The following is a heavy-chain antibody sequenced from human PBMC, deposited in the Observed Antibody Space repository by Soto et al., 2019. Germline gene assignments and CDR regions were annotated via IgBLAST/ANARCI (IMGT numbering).Heavy chain of an antibody. CDR3: ASTNYNTFLKSRVTITVDTAKNQSSLKLSSVTAEDTAVYYCAGKGHLGVLRYCDWSAGGYYYYGMDV. Sequence: ASVKVSWKASGYTFTSYDINWVRQATGQGLEWMGWMNPNSGNTGYAQKFQGRVTMTRNTSISTAYMELSSLRSEDTAVYYCASTNYNTFLKSRVTITVDTAKNQSSLKLSSVTAEDTAVYYCAGKGHLGVLRYCDWSAGGYYYYGMDVWGKGTTVTVSS. D-gene: IGHD3-10*01. J-gene: IGHJ6*04. V-gene: IGHV1-8*01. CDR1: GYTFTSYD. CDR2: MNPNSGNT.